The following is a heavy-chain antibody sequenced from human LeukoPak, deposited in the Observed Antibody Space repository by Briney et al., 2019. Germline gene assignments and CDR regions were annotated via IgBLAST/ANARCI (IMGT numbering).Heavy chain of an antibody. CDR1: GFTFSSYA. D-gene: IGHD3-10*01. J-gene: IGHJ4*02. Sequence: GGSLRLSCAASGFTFSSYAMHWVRQAPGKGLEWVAVISYDGSNKYYADSVKGRFTISRDNSQNTLYLQMNSLRAEDTAVYYCAKDYYGSGGQGTLVTVSS. V-gene: IGHV3-30-3*01. CDR2: ISYDGSNK. CDR3: AKDYYGS.